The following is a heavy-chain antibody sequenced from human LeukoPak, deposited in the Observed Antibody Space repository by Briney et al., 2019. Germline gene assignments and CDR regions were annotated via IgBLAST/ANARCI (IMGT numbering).Heavy chain of an antibody. CDR3: ARDSHGSGSYYPRKDYYYGMDV. CDR1: GYTFTSYD. CDR2: MNPNSGNT. Sequence: ASVKVSCKASGYTFTSYDINWVRQATGQGLEWMGWMNPNSGNTGYAQKFQGRVTMTRNTSISTAYMELSSLRSEDTAVYYCARDSHGSGSYYPRKDYYYGMDVWGRGTTVTVSS. V-gene: IGHV1-8*01. D-gene: IGHD3-10*01. J-gene: IGHJ6*02.